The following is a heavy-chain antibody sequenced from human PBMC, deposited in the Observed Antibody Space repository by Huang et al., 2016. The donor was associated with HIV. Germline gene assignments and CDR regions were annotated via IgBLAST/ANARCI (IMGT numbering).Heavy chain of an antibody. J-gene: IGHJ5*02. CDR3: ARYYYASGLWFDP. CDR2: IYHSGRT. CDR1: GGSIRSSSYY. D-gene: IGHD3-10*01. V-gene: IGHV4-39*01. Sequence: QLQLQESGPGLVKPSETLSLTCTVSGGSIRSSSYYWGWIRQPPGKGLEWIGSIYHSGRTYNNPSTKSRVTISVDTSKNQFSLKLSSVTAADTAVYYCARYYYASGLWFDPWGQGTLVTVSS.